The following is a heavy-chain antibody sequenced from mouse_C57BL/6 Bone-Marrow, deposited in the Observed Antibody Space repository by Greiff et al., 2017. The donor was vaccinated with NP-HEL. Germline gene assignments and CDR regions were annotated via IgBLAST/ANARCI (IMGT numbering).Heavy chain of an antibody. D-gene: IGHD2-5*01. V-gene: IGHV1-63*01. CDR2: IYPGGGYT. J-gene: IGHJ4*01. CDR1: GYTFTNYW. Sequence: QVQLQQSGAELVRPGTSVKMSCKASGYTFTNYWIGWAKQRPGHGLEWIGDIYPGGGYTNYNEKFKGKATLTADKSSSTAYMQFSSLTSEDSAIYYCARGLYSNYPHHYAMDYWGQGTSVTVSS. CDR3: ARGLYSNYPHHYAMDY.